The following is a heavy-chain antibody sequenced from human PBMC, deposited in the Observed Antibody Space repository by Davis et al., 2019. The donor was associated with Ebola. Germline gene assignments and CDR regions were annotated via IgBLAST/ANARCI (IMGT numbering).Heavy chain of an antibody. D-gene: IGHD3-10*01. CDR1: GFTFSDYY. CDR3: ARWFRGSRVYYGMDV. CDR2: ISSSGSTI. J-gene: IGHJ6*02. Sequence: LKISCAASGFTFSDYYMSWIRQAPGKGLEWVSYISSSGSTIYYADSVKGRFTISRDNAKNSLYLQMNSLRAEDTAVYYCARWFRGSRVYYGMDVWGQGTTVTVSS. V-gene: IGHV3-11*04.